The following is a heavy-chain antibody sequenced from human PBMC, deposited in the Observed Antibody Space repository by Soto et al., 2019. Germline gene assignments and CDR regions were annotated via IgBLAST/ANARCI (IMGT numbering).Heavy chain of an antibody. CDR1: GFTFSSYS. V-gene: IGHV3-48*02. CDR3: AREGLRSYYSAMDV. D-gene: IGHD4-17*01. Sequence: PGGSLRLSCAASGFTFSSYSMNWVRQAPGKGLEWVSYISSGSGSIYYADSVKGRFTISRDNAKNSLYLQMNSLRDEDTAVFYCAREGLRSYYSAMDVWGQGTTVTVSS. CDR2: ISSGSGSI. J-gene: IGHJ6*02.